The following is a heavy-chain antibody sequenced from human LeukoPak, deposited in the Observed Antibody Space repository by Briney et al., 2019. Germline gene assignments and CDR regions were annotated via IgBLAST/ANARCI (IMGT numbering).Heavy chain of an antibody. V-gene: IGHV4-34*01. CDR1: GGSFSGYY. D-gene: IGHD5-18*01. CDR3: ARGRSIQLWLYYYYYYMDV. J-gene: IGHJ6*03. Sequence: SETLSLTCAVYGGSFSGYYWSWIRQPPGKGLEWIGEINHSGSTNYNPSLKSRVTISVDTSKNQFSLKLSSVTAADTAVYYCARGRSIQLWLYYYYYYMDVWGKGTTVTVSS. CDR2: INHSGST.